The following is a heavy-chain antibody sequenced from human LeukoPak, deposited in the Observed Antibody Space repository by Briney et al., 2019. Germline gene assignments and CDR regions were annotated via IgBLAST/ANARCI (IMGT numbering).Heavy chain of an antibody. CDR3: ARHWVLPLELPAFDY. CDR1: GGSISSSSYY. Sequence: PSETLSLTCTVSGGSISSSSYYWGWIRQPPGKGLEWIGSIYYSGSTYYNPSLKSRVTISVDTSKNQFSLKLSSVTAADTAVYYCARHWVLPLELPAFDYWGQGTLVTVSS. CDR2: IYYSGST. V-gene: IGHV4-39*01. D-gene: IGHD1-7*01. J-gene: IGHJ4*02.